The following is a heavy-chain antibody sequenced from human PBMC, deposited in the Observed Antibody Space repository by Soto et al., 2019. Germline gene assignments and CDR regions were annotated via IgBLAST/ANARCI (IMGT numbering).Heavy chain of an antibody. Sequence: QVQLVQSGAEVKKPGASVKVSCKASGYTFTSFGIIWVRQAPGQGLEWMGWISAYNGNTNYAENLQGRVTMTTDTSTSTAYMELRSLRSDDTTVYYCARDHRGGTEAFDIWGQGTMVTVSS. J-gene: IGHJ3*02. CDR1: GYTFTSFG. CDR3: ARDHRGGTEAFDI. V-gene: IGHV1-18*01. CDR2: ISAYNGNT. D-gene: IGHD2-15*01.